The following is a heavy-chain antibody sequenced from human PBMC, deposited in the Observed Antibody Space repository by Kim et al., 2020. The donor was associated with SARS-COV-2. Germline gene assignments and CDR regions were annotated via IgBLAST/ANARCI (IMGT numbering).Heavy chain of an antibody. CDR1: GYSFTSYW. CDR2: IYPGDSDT. D-gene: IGHD6-13*01. V-gene: IGHV5-51*01. J-gene: IGHJ6*02. Sequence: GESLKISCKGSGYSFTSYWIGWVRQMPGKGLEWMGIIYPGDSDTRYSPSFQGQVTISADKSISTAYLQWSSLKASDTAMYYCARLPLDSSSWYYYYGMDVWGQGTTVTVSS. CDR3: ARLPLDSSSWYYYYGMDV.